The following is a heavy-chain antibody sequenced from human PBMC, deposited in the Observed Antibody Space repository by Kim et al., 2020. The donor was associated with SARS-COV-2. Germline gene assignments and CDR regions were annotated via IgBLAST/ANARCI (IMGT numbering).Heavy chain of an antibody. CDR2: IYYSGST. CDR3: ARINEYCSGGSCDLLFDY. Sequence: SETLSLTCTVSGGSISSGGYYWSWIRQHPGKGLEWIGYIYYSGSTYYNPSLKSRVTISVDTSKNQFSLKLSSVTAADTAVYYCARINEYCSGGSCDLLFDYWGQGALVTVSS. J-gene: IGHJ4*02. D-gene: IGHD2-15*01. CDR1: GGSISSGGYY. V-gene: IGHV4-31*03.